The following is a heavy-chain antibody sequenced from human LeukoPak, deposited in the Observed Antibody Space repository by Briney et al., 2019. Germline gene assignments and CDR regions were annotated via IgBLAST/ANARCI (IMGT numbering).Heavy chain of an antibody. CDR1: GGSISSYY. J-gene: IGHJ6*03. CDR3: ASSTSFFTTSSAYYMDV. V-gene: IGHV4-4*08. D-gene: IGHD2-2*01. CDR2: VYNSGST. Sequence: SETLSLTCTVSGGSISSYYWSWVRKRQGKGLGWEGYVYNSGSTNYNPSLKSRVTISVDTSKNQFSLKLSSVTAADTAVYYCASSTSFFTTSSAYYMDVWGKGTTVTVSS.